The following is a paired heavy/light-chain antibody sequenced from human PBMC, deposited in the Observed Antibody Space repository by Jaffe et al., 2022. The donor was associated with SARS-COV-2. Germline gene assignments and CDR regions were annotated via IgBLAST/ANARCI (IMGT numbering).Heavy chain of an antibody. CDR1: GYTFTSYY. V-gene: IGHV1-46*01. CDR3: AREASHFDY. CDR2: IIPSGGST. Sequence: QVQLVQSGAEVKKPGASVKVSCKASGYTFTSYYMHWVRQAPGQGLEWMGIIIPSGGSTTYAQEFQGRVTMTSDTSTSTVYMELSSLRSEDTAVYYCAREASHFDYWGQGTLVTVSS. J-gene: IGHJ4*02.
Light chain of an antibody. J-gene: IGKJ5*01. CDR3: QKYNSVPRT. CDR2: AAS. Sequence: DIQMTQSPSSLSASVGDRVTITCRASQGIRNYLAWYQQKPGKVPNLLIYAASTLQSGVPSRFSGSGSGTDFTLTISSLQPEDVATYYCQKYNSVPRTFGQGTRLEIK. CDR1: QGIRNY. V-gene: IGKV1-27*01.